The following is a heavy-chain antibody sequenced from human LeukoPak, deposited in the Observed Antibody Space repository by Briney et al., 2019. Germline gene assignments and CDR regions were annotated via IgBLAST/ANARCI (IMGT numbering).Heavy chain of an antibody. D-gene: IGHD3-3*01. CDR1: GYTFTSYG. Sequence: ASVKVSCKASGYTFTSYGISWVRQAPGQGLEWMGWISAYNGNTNYAQKLQGRVTMTTDTSTSTAYMELRSLRSDDTAVYYCARVWTYYDFWSGYYPTYFDYWAREPWSPSPQ. CDR3: ARVWTYYDFWSGYYPTYFDY. J-gene: IGHJ4*02. V-gene: IGHV1-18*01. CDR2: ISAYNGNT.